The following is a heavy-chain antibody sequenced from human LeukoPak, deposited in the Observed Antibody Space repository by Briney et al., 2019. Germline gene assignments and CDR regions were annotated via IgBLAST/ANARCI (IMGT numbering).Heavy chain of an antibody. CDR2: MYYSGST. V-gene: IGHV4-31*03. J-gene: IGHJ4*02. D-gene: IGHD3-10*01. CDR1: GGSINSGGYY. Sequence: PSQTLSLTCTVSGGSINSGGYYWSWIRQHPGKGLEWIGCMYYSGSTYYNPSLKSRVTISVDRSKNQFSLKLSSVTAADTAVYYCARGPTFDDPVRGGRAKHFDYWGQGTLVTVSS. CDR3: ARGPTFDDPVRGGRAKHFDY.